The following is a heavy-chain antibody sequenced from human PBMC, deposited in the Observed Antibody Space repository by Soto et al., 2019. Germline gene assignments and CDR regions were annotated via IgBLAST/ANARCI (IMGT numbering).Heavy chain of an antibody. J-gene: IGHJ6*02. CDR2: IIPILGIA. D-gene: IGHD3-22*01. CDR3: ARGYYDSSGYYWGYYYGMDV. V-gene: IGHV1-69*02. Sequence: SVKVSCKASGGTFSSYTISWVRQAPGQGLEWMGRIIPILGIANYAQKFQGRVTITADKSTSTAYMELSSLRSEDTAVYYCARGYYDSSGYYWGYYYGMDVWGQGTTVTVSS. CDR1: GGTFSSYT.